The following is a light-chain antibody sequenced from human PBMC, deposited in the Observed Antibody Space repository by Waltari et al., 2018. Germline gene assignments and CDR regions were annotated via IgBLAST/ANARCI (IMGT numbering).Light chain of an antibody. CDR1: QSVGTW. CDR2: MAS. J-gene: IGKJ2*01. V-gene: IGKV1-5*03. Sequence: DIQMTQCPSTLSASVGDRVTISCRASQSVGTWLAWYQQKPGKAPKLLIYMASSLESGVPSRFSGSGSGTEFTLTISSLQPDDFATYSCQQYSSFSTFGQGTKVDI. CDR3: QQYSSFST.